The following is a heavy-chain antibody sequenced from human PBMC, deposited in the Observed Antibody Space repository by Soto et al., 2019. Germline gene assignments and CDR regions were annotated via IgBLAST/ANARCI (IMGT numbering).Heavy chain of an antibody. Sequence: SESLSLTCNVSGGAIDSGGYYWCWIRQHPGKGLEWIGYIYYSGSTYYNPSLKSRVSISIDTSKNQFSLELISVTAADTAVYYCARAGTSYARRGLDVWGQGTTVTVSS. CDR1: GGAIDSGGYY. V-gene: IGHV4-31*03. J-gene: IGHJ6*02. CDR3: ARAGTSYARRGLDV. D-gene: IGHD3-10*01. CDR2: IYYSGST.